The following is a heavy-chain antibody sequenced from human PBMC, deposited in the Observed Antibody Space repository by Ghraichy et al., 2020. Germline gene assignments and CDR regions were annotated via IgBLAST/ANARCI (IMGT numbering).Heavy chain of an antibody. V-gene: IGHV4-59*01. J-gene: IGHJ4*01. D-gene: IGHD6-13*01. CDR1: GGSISSYS. CDR2: IYNSGST. Sequence: SETLSLTCTVSGGSISSYSWSWIRQPPGKGLEWIGYIYNSGSTNYNPSLKSRVTISADTSKNQFSLKLNSVTAAGTAVYYCARATSGTGPDYWGQGTLVTVSS. CDR3: ARATSGTGPDY.